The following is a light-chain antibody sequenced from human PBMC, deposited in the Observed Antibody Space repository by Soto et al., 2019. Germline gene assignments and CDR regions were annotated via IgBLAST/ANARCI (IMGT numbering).Light chain of an antibody. CDR2: EVS. Sequence: QSALTQPPSASGSPGQSVTISCTGTSSDVGGYNYVSWYQQHPGKAPKLMIYEVSKRPSGAPDRFSGSKSGNSDSLSVSGLQAEDESDYYCSSYAGTNNVVFGGETKLTVL. CDR3: SSYAGTNNVV. CDR1: SSDVGGYNY. J-gene: IGLJ2*01. V-gene: IGLV2-8*01.